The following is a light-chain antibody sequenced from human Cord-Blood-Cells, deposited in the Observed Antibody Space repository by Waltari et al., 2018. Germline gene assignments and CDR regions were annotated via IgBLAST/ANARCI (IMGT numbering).Light chain of an antibody. Sequence: QSALTQPRSVSGSPGQSVTISCTGTSSDVGGYNHVSWYQQPPGKAPKLMIYDVSKRPSGVPDRFSGSKSGNTASLTISGLLAEDEADYYCCSYAGSYTWVFGGGTKLTVL. CDR3: CSYAGSYTWV. J-gene: IGLJ3*02. CDR1: SSDVGGYNH. CDR2: DVS. V-gene: IGLV2-11*01.